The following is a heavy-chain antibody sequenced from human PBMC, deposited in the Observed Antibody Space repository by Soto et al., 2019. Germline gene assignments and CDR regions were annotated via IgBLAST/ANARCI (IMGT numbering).Heavy chain of an antibody. CDR3: AKDIEGWPSSSPYLRLRSGSYGMDV. CDR1: GFTFSSYG. D-gene: IGHD6-6*01. CDR2: ISYDGSNK. J-gene: IGHJ6*02. V-gene: IGHV3-30*18. Sequence: GGSLRLSCAASGFTFSSYGMHWVRQAPGKGLEWVAVISYDGSNKYYADSVKGRFTISRDNSKNTLYLQMNSLRAEDTAVYYCAKDIEGWPSSSPYLRLRSGSYGMDVWGQGTTVTVSS.